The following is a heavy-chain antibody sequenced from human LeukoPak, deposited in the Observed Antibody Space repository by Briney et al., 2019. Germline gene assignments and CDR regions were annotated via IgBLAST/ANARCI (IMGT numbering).Heavy chain of an antibody. J-gene: IGHJ5*02. Sequence: GDSLRLSCAASGFTFDDYAMHWVHQAPGKGLEWVSLISGDGGSTYYADSVKGRFTISRDNSKNCLYLQMNSLRTEDTALYYCAKDISGYSNWFDPWGQGTLVTVSS. D-gene: IGHD3-22*01. CDR2: ISGDGGST. CDR3: AKDISGYSNWFDP. CDR1: GFTFDDYA. V-gene: IGHV3-43*02.